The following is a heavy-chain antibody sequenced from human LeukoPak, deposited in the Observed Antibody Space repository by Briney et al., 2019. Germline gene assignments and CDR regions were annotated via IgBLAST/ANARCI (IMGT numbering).Heavy chain of an antibody. Sequence: SETLSLTCTVSGGSISSYYWSWIRHPPVKGLECIAYISDIGSINYNPSLKSRVTISLDTSNNQFSLKLSSVTAADTAVYYCAGHHPRNTVDFWGQGTLVTVSS. CDR2: ISDIGSI. CDR1: GGSISSYY. D-gene: IGHD2-8*02. CDR3: AGHHPRNTVDF. V-gene: IGHV4-59*08. J-gene: IGHJ4*02.